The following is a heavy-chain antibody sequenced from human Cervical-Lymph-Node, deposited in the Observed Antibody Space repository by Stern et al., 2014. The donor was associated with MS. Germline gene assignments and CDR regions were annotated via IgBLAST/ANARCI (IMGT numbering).Heavy chain of an antibody. J-gene: IGHJ5*02. D-gene: IGHD4-17*01. Sequence: QVQLVQSGAEVKKPGSSVKVSCKASGGNFSSSFAVSWRRQPPGQRVELMGMNIPTIGLANYAQKFQARLTITADKSTSTVYMELTSLTSEDTALYYCARGIVTNRPASTLHNLFDPWGQGTLVTVSS. CDR3: ARGIVTNRPASTLHNLFDP. CDR2: NIPTIGLA. CDR1: GGNFSSSFA. V-gene: IGHV1-69*04.